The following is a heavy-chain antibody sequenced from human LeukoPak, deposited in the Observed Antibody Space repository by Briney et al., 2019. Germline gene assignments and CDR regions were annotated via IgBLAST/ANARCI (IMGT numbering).Heavy chain of an antibody. V-gene: IGHV4-38-2*02. Sequence: SETLPLTCTVSGYSISSGYYWGWIRQPPGKGLEWIGSMWHSGSTFYSPSLKSRVTISSDTSKNQFSLKLTSVTAADTAVYYCARGVVVPAAMTGLDPWGQGTLVTVSS. CDR2: MWHSGST. D-gene: IGHD2-2*01. CDR1: GYSISSGYY. CDR3: ARGVVVPAAMTGLDP. J-gene: IGHJ5*02.